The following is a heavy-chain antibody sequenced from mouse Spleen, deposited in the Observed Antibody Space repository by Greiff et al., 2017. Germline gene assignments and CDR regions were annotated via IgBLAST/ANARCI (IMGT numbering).Heavy chain of an antibody. CDR2: ISSGGDYI. D-gene: IGHD1-1*01. J-gene: IGHJ2*01. CDR1: GFTFSSYA. V-gene: IGHV5-9-1*02. CDR3: TREGDYYGSNYFDY. Sequence: EVKLMESGEGLVKPGGSLKLSCAASGFTFSSYAMSWVRQTPEKRLEWVAYISSGGDYIYYADTVKGRFTISRDNARNTLYLQMSSLKSEDTAMYYCTREGDYYGSNYFDYWGQSTTLTVSS.